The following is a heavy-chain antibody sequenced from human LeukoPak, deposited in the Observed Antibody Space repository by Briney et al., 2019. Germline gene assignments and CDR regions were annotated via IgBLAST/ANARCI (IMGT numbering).Heavy chain of an antibody. CDR3: ARGEGYCSSTSCYIYFDY. CDR2: IYYSGST. V-gene: IGHV4-59*11. Sequence: SETLSLTCTVSGGSISSHYWSWIRQPPGKGLEWIGYIYYSGSTNYNPSLKSRVTISVDTSKNQFSLKLSSATAADTAVYYCARGEGYCSSTSCYIYFDYWGQGTPVTVSS. CDR1: GGSISSHY. J-gene: IGHJ4*02. D-gene: IGHD2-2*02.